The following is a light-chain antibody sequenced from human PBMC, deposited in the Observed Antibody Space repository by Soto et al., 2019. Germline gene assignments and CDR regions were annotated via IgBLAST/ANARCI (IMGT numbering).Light chain of an antibody. CDR3: QQYNSYSWT. J-gene: IGKJ1*01. CDR2: GAS. V-gene: IGKV3-15*01. CDR1: QSISDT. Sequence: SVPPGGRATLSCRASQSISDTLAWYQQKPGQAPRLLIYGASTRAPGFPARFSGSGSGTEFTLTISSLQPDDFATYYCQQYNSYSWTFGQGTKVDTK.